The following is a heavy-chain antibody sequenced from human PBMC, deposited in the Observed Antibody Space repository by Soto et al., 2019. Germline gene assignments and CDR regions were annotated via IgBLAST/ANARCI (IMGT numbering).Heavy chain of an antibody. V-gene: IGHV4-34*01. Sequence: WETLSLTCAVYGGSFSGYYWSWIRPPPGKGLEWIGEINHSGSTNYNPSLKSRVTISVDTSKNQFSLKLSSVTAADTDVYYCATSPAARRGGHYYYGMDVWGQGRTVT. J-gene: IGHJ6*02. CDR3: ATSPAARRGGHYYYGMDV. CDR2: INHSGST. D-gene: IGHD6-6*01. CDR1: GGSFSGYY.